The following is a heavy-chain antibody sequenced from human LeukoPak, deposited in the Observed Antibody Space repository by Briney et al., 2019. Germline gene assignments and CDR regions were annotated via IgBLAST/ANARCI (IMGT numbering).Heavy chain of an antibody. J-gene: IGHJ6*02. CDR1: GFTVSNNY. Sequence: PGGSLRLSCAASGFTVSNNYMSWVRQAPGRGLEWVSVIYSGGSTYYADSVKGRFTISRHNSKNTPYLQMNSLRAEDTAVYYCARGDYDYVWGSYRYGFYGMDVWGQGTTVTVSS. CDR3: ARGDYDYVWGSYRYGFYGMDV. CDR2: IYSGGST. V-gene: IGHV3-53*04. D-gene: IGHD3-16*02.